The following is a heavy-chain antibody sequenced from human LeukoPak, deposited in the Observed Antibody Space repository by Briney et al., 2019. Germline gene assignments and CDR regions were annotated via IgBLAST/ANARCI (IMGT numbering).Heavy chain of an antibody. J-gene: IGHJ4*02. Sequence: ASVKVSCKASGGTFSSYAISWVRQAPGQGLEWMGGIIPIFGTANYAQKLQGRVSMTTDTSTSTAYMELRSLRSDDTAVYYCAREGCRSSTSCYYDCWGQGTLVTVSS. V-gene: IGHV1-69*05. CDR2: IIPIFGTA. CDR3: AREGCRSSTSCYYDC. D-gene: IGHD2-2*01. CDR1: GGTFSSYA.